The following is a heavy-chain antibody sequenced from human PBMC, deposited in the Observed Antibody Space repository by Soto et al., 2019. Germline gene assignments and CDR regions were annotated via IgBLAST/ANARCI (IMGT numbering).Heavy chain of an antibody. CDR1: GGSISTYY. Sequence: SETLSLTCTVSGGSISTYYWSWIRQPPGKGLEWIGYIYYSGSTNYNPSLKSRVTISMDTSKNQFSLKLSSVTAADTAIYFCARHRDIAAAASDYWGQGTLVTVSS. CDR3: ARHRDIAAAASDY. CDR2: IYYSGST. V-gene: IGHV4-59*08. D-gene: IGHD6-13*01. J-gene: IGHJ4*02.